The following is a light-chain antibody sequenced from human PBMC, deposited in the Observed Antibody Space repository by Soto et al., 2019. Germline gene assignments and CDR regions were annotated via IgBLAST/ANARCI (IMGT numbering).Light chain of an antibody. CDR1: QSVLYSSNNKNY. V-gene: IGKV4-1*01. Sequence: DIVMTQSPDSLAVSLGERATINCKSSQSVLYSSNNKNYLAWYQQKPGQPPKLLIYCASTRESGVPDRFSGSGSGTDFALTISSLQAEDVAVYCCQHYASTPRTFGQGTTVEIK. CDR3: QHYASTPRT. J-gene: IGKJ1*01. CDR2: CAS.